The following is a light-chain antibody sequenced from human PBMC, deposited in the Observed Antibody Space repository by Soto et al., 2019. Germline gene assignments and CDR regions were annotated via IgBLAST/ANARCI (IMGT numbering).Light chain of an antibody. CDR2: EVS. V-gene: IGLV2-14*01. J-gene: IGLJ1*01. CDR1: SSDVGGYNY. Sequence: QSALTQPASVSGSPGQSITISCTGTSSDVGGYNYVSWYQQHPGKAPKLMIYEVSNRPSGVSNRFSGSKSGNTASLTISGLQAEDEADYYCQSYDKSLSGFYVFGTGTKLTVL. CDR3: QSYDKSLSGFYV.